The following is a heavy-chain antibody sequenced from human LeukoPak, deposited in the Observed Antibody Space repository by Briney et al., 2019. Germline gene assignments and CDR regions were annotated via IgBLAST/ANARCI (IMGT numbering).Heavy chain of an antibody. CDR2: IYHSGST. J-gene: IGHJ4*02. CDR3: ARVGGPYYFDY. Sequence: SETLSLTCAVSGYSICSGYYWGWIRQPPGKGLEWIGSIYHSGSTYYNPSLKSRVTISVDTSKNQFSLKLSSVTAADTAVYYCARVGGPYYFDYWGQGTLVTVSS. CDR1: GYSICSGYY. V-gene: IGHV4-38-2*01.